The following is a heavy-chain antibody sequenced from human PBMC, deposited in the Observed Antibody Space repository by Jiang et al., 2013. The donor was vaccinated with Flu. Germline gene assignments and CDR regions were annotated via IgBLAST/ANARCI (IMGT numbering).Heavy chain of an antibody. Sequence: QLVESGGGLVQPGRSLRLSCAASGFTFDDYAMHWVRQAPGKGLEWVSGISWNSGSIGYADSVKGRFTISRDNAKNSLYLQMNSLRAEDTALYYCAKGAGYYYDSSGFSNWGQGTLVTVSS. J-gene: IGHJ4*02. V-gene: IGHV3-9*01. CDR2: ISWNSGSI. CDR1: GFTFDDYA. CDR3: AKGAGYYYDSSGFSN. D-gene: IGHD3-22*01.